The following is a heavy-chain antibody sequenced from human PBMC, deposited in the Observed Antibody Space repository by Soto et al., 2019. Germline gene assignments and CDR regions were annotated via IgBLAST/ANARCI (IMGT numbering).Heavy chain of an antibody. CDR3: AKGGGYGHGH. CDR1: GYNFSAHY. CDR2: ISPRRGDH. D-gene: IGHD5-12*01. V-gene: IGHV1-2*02. Sequence: QLVQSGAEVTKPGASVKVSCKTSGYNFSAHYIHWVRQPPGQGLEWMGWISPRRGDHHSADKFQDRVTLTPDTATTPAFMHLSGLRVNDPAVYYCAKGGGYGHGHWGQGTPIIVSS. J-gene: IGHJ4*02.